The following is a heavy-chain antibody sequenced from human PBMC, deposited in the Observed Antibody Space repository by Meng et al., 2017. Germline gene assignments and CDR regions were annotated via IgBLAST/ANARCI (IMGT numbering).Heavy chain of an antibody. V-gene: IGHV1-3*01. Sequence: QVQLVQSGAEVKKPGASRKVSCKASGYTFTTYAIHWVRQAPGQRLEWMGWINAGNSDTKYSQKLQGRVTITRDTSASTVYMEVSSLRSEDTGVYYCARAIAVSGTGRFDYWGQGTLVTVSS. CDR3: ARAIAVSGTGRFDY. J-gene: IGHJ4*02. CDR1: GYTFTTYA. D-gene: IGHD6-19*01. CDR2: INAGNSDT.